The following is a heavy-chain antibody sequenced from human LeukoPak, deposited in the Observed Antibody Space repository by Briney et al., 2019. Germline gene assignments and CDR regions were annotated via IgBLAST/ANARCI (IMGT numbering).Heavy chain of an antibody. Sequence: ASVKVSCKASGYTFTGYYMHWVRQAPGQGLEWMGWINPNSGGTNYAQKFQGRVTMTRDTSISTAYMELSRLRSDDTAVYYCARVLGYCSSTSCYTEDAFDIWGQGTMVTVSS. V-gene: IGHV1-2*02. CDR1: GYTFTGYY. D-gene: IGHD2-2*02. CDR3: ARVLGYCSSTSCYTEDAFDI. CDR2: INPNSGGT. J-gene: IGHJ3*02.